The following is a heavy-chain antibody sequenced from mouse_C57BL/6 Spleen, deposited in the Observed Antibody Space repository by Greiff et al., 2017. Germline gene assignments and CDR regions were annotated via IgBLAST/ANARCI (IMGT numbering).Heavy chain of an antibody. J-gene: IGHJ4*01. D-gene: IGHD4-1*01. V-gene: IGHV1-18*01. CDR1: GYTFTDYN. Sequence: VQLQQSGPELVKPGASVKIPCKASGYTFTDYNMDWVKQSHGKSLEWIGDINPNNGGTIYNQKFKGKATLTVDKSSSTAYMELRSLTSEDTAVYYCASISLTGTGGAMDYWGQGTSVTVSS. CDR3: ASISLTGTGGAMDY. CDR2: INPNNGGT.